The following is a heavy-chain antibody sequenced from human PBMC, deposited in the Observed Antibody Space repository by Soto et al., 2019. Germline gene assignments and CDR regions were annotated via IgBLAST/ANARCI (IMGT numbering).Heavy chain of an antibody. CDR2: SRNKDHSYSR. Sequence: GGSMRLSCAASGLTLSDHYMDWVRQAPGKGLEWVARSRNKDHSYSREYAASVKGRFTISRDDSKNSLYLQMSSLKAEDTAVYYCVRGHWSFDYWGQGTVVAVSS. J-gene: IGHJ4*02. CDR1: GLTLSDHY. D-gene: IGHD2-8*02. V-gene: IGHV3-72*01. CDR3: VRGHWSFDY.